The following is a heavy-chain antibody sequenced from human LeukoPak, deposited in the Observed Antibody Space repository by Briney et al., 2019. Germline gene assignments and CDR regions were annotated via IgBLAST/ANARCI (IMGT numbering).Heavy chain of an antibody. Sequence: SQTLSLTCTVSGGSISSGGYYWSWIRQHPGKGLEWIGYIYYSGSTYYNPSLKSRVTISVDTSKNQFSPKLSSVTAADTAVYYCARSATFVSYAFDIWGQGTMVTVSS. CDR2: IYYSGST. CDR3: ARSATFVSYAFDI. V-gene: IGHV4-31*03. D-gene: IGHD5-12*01. J-gene: IGHJ3*02. CDR1: GGSISSGGYY.